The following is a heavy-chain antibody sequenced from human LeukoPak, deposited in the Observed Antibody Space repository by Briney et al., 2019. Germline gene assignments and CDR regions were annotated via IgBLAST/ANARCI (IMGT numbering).Heavy chain of an antibody. CDR2: ISYDGSNK. J-gene: IGHJ4*02. V-gene: IGHV3-30*18. CDR3: AKPGSSSWYDYSGLDY. Sequence: GRSLTLSCAASGFTFSSYGMHWVRQAPGKGLEWVAVISYDGSNKYYADSVKGRFTISRDNSKNTLYLQMNSLRAEDTAVYYCAKPGSSSWYDYSGLDYWGQGTLVTVSS. CDR1: GFTFSSYG. D-gene: IGHD6-13*01.